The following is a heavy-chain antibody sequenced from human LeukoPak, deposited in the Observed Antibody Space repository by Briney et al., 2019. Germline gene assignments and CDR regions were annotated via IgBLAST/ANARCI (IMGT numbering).Heavy chain of an antibody. Sequence: SETLSLTCTVSGGAISSSSYYWGWIRQRPGKGLEWIGSIFYSGSTYYNPSLKSRVTISVDTSKNQFSLKLSSVTAADTAVYYCGRHQTMYYGMDVWGQGTTVTVSS. J-gene: IGHJ6*02. D-gene: IGHD4/OR15-4a*01. CDR2: IFYSGST. CDR1: GGAISSSSYY. CDR3: GRHQTMYYGMDV. V-gene: IGHV4-39*01.